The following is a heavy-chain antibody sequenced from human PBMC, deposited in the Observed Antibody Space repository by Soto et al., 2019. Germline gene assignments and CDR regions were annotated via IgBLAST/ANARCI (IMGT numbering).Heavy chain of an antibody. CDR1: GFTFSSYS. CDR2: ISSSSSTI. CDR3: AREDFTIFGVVITRELDY. Sequence: GGSLRLSCAASGFTFSSYSMNWVRQAPGKGLEWVSYISSSSSTIYYADSVKGRFTISRDNAKNSLYLQMNSLRDEDTALYYCAREDFTIFGVVITRELDYWGQGTLVTVSS. V-gene: IGHV3-48*02. D-gene: IGHD3-3*01. J-gene: IGHJ4*02.